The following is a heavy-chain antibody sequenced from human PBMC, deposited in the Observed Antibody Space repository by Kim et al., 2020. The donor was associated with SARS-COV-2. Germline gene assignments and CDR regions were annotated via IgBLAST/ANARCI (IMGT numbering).Heavy chain of an antibody. CDR1: GGSISSGGYY. CDR2: IYYSGST. CDR3: ARGRLTIFGVVNSFDY. Sequence: SETLSLTCTVSGGSISSGGYYWSWIRQHPGKGLEWIGYIYYSGSTYYNPSLKSRVTISVATSKNQFSLKLSSVTAADTAVYYCARGRLTIFGVVNSFDYWGQGTLVTVSS. V-gene: IGHV4-31*03. D-gene: IGHD3-3*01. J-gene: IGHJ4*02.